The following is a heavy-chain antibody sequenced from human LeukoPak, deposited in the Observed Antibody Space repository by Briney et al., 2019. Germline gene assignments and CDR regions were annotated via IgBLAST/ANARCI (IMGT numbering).Heavy chain of an antibody. D-gene: IGHD6-19*01. V-gene: IGHV4-4*02. CDR1: GGSISSINW. CDR3: ARQGDGGWYYFDY. CDR2: IDHSGST. J-gene: IGHJ4*02. Sequence: SGTLSLTCAVSGGSISSINWWSWVRQPPRKGLEGIGEIDHSGSTNYNPSLNRRVTISVDKSKNQFSLKLTSVTAAGTAAYYCARQGDGGWYYFDYWGQGTLVTVSS.